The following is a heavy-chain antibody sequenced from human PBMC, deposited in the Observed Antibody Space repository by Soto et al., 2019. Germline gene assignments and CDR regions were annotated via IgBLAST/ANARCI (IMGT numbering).Heavy chain of an antibody. CDR1: GGSISSYY. D-gene: IGHD3-10*01. V-gene: IGHV4-59*08. J-gene: IGHJ4*02. CDR2: IYYSGST. CDR3: ARHPPSSVYYGAGGYFDY. Sequence: QVQLQESGPGLVKPSETLSLTCTVSGGSISSYYWSWIRQPPGKGLEWIGYIYYSGSTNYNPSLKSRVTISVDTSKNQFSLKLSSVTAADTAVYYCARHPPSSVYYGAGGYFDYWGQGTLVIVSS.